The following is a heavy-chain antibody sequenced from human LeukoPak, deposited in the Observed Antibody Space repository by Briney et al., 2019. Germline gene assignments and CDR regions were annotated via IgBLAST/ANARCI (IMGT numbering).Heavy chain of an antibody. Sequence: GGSLRLSCAASGFAFSDYYMSWIRQAPGKGLEWVSYISSSGSTIYYTDSVKGRFTISRDNAKNSLYLQMNSLRAEDTAVYYCARDNGAMNFDPWGQGTLVTVSS. CDR2: ISSSGSTI. CDR1: GFAFSDYY. CDR3: ARDNGAMNFDP. J-gene: IGHJ5*02. V-gene: IGHV3-11*01. D-gene: IGHD1-26*01.